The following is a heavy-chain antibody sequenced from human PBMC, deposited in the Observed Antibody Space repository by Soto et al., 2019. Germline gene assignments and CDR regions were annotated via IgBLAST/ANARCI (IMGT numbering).Heavy chain of an antibody. D-gene: IGHD3-10*01. Sequence: PSQTLSLTCAISGDSVSSNSAAWNWIRQSPSRGLEWLGRTYYRSKWYNDYAVSVKSRITINPDTSKNQFSLQLNSVTPEDTAVYYCARDWGITMVRGVYYFDYWGRGTLVTVSS. J-gene: IGHJ4*02. CDR3: ARDWGITMVRGVYYFDY. CDR2: TYYRSKWYN. CDR1: GDSVSSNSAA. V-gene: IGHV6-1*01.